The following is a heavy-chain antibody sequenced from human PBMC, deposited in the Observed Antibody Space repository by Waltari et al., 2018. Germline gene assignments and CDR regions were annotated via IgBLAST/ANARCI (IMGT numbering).Heavy chain of an antibody. CDR2: IKQDGSEK. Sequence: EVQLVESGGGLVQPGGSLRLSCAASGFPFSSYWMSWVRQAPGKGLEWVANIKQDGSEKYYVDSVKGRFTISRDNAKNSLYLQMNSLRAEDTAVYYCARGQLVQGLDYWGQGTLVTVSS. J-gene: IGHJ4*02. CDR3: ARGQLVQGLDY. V-gene: IGHV3-7*04. D-gene: IGHD6-13*01. CDR1: GFPFSSYW.